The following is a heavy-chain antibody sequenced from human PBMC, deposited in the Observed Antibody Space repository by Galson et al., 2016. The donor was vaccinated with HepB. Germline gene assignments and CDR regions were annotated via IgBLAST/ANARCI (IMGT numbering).Heavy chain of an antibody. CDR1: GDSVSSNTAA. J-gene: IGHJ6*02. Sequence: CAISGDSVSSNTAAWHWIRQSPSRGLEWLARTQYRSKWENDYAVSVKSRVTANPDTSKNLLTLQVNSVTPEDTAVYYCVRGPPAYHYYGMDVWGQGTRSPSP. V-gene: IGHV6-1*01. CDR3: VRGPPAYHYYGMDV. CDR2: TQYRSKWEN.